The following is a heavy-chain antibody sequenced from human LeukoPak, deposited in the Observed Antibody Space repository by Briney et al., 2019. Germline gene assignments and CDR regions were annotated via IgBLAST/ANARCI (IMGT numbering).Heavy chain of an antibody. CDR1: GFTFSSYA. D-gene: IGHD5-24*01. J-gene: IGHJ3*02. Sequence: PGGSLRLSCAASGFTFSSYAMSWVRQAPGKGLEWVASIKQDGGEKYYVDSVKGRFTVSRDNAKNSVYVQMNRLRVEDTAIYYCARDADLGATISGAFDIWGQGRKVTVSS. CDR2: IKQDGGEK. V-gene: IGHV3-7*01. CDR3: ARDADLGATISGAFDI.